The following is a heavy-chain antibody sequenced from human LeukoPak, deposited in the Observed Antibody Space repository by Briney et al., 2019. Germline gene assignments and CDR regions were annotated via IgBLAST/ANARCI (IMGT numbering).Heavy chain of an antibody. Sequence: PGGSLRLSCVVSGFTFSTYAMSWVRQAPGEGLEWVSGIGGSGGDTFYADSVRGRVTVSRDNSKNTLFLQIDSLRTEDTAVYYCVPLGGLGYYQYGMDVWGRGTTVTVSS. CDR2: IGGSGGDT. CDR1: GFTFSTYA. CDR3: VPLGGLGYYQYGMDV. V-gene: IGHV3-23*01. D-gene: IGHD3/OR15-3a*01. J-gene: IGHJ6*02.